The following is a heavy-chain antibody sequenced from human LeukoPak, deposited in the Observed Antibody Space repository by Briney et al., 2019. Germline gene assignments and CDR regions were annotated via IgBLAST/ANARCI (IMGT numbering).Heavy chain of an antibody. CDR3: ARGVATINFDY. J-gene: IGHJ4*02. CDR1: GGSISSGSHY. CDR2: IYTSGST. V-gene: IGHV4-61*02. Sequence: SQTLSLTCTVSGGSISSGSHYWSWIRQPAGKGLEWIGRIYTSGSTNYNPSLKSRITISVDRSKNPFSLKLSSVTAADTAVYYCARGVATINFDYWGQGTLVTVSS. D-gene: IGHD5-24*01.